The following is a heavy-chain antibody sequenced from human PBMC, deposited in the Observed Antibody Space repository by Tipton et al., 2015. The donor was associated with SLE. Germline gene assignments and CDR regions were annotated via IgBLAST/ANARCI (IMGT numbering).Heavy chain of an antibody. J-gene: IGHJ4*02. Sequence: SLRLSCAASGFTFSSYGMHWVRQAPGKGLEWVANIKQDGSEKYYVDSVKGRFTISRDNAKNSLYLQMNSLRAEDTAVYYCARAHDSGYAFDYWGQGTLVTVSS. CDR2: IKQDGSEK. V-gene: IGHV3-7*01. D-gene: IGHD5-12*01. CDR3: ARAHDSGYAFDY. CDR1: GFTFSSYG.